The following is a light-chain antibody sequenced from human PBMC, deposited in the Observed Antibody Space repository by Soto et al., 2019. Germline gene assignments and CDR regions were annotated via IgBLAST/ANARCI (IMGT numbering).Light chain of an antibody. J-gene: IGLJ2*01. CDR3: QSYDSSLSGYVV. CDR2: GNS. CDR1: RSNIGAGYD. Sequence: QSVLTQPPSVSGAPGQRVTISCTGSRSNIGAGYDVHWYQQLPGTAPKLLIYGNSNRPSGVPDRFSGSKSGTSASLAITGLQAEDEADYYCQSYDSSLSGYVVFGGGTKLTVI. V-gene: IGLV1-40*01.